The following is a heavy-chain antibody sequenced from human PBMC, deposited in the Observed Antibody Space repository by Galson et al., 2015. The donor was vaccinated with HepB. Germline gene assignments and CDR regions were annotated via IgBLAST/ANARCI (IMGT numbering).Heavy chain of an antibody. CDR2: INWNGGST. CDR3: ARVRSKYSSSHNWFDP. Sequence: SLRLSCAASGFTFDDYGMSWVRQAPGKGLEWVSGINWNGGSTGYADSVKGRFTISRDNAKNSLYLQMNSLRAEDTALYHCARVRSKYSSSHNWFDPWGQGTLVTVSS. J-gene: IGHJ5*02. CDR1: GFTFDDYG. D-gene: IGHD6-13*01. V-gene: IGHV3-20*01.